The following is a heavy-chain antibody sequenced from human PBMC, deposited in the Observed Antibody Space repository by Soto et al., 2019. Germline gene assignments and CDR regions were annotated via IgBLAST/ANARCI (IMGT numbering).Heavy chain of an antibody. J-gene: IGHJ6*02. CDR1: GFPFSSYA. D-gene: IGHD6-6*01. CDR2: ISGSGGST. V-gene: IGHV3-23*01. CDR3: AKEYSSSSSYYYGMDV. Sequence: PRGSLRLSCAASGFPFSSYARSWVRQAPGKGLEWVPAISGSGGSTYYADSVKGRFTISRDNSKNTLYLQMNSLRAEDTAVYYSAKEYSSSSSYYYGMDVWGQGTTVTVS.